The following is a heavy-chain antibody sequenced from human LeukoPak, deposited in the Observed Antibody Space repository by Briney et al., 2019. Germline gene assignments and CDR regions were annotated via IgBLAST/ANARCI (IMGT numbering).Heavy chain of an antibody. CDR1: GFTFSSYA. V-gene: IGHV3-23*01. Sequence: PGGSLRLSCAASGFTFSSYAMSWVRQAPGKGLKSVSAISGSGGSTYYADSVKGRFTISRDNSKNTLYLQMNSLRAEDTAVYYCAKGVIVGDTNYYYGMDVWGQGTTVTVSS. J-gene: IGHJ6*02. CDR3: AKGVIVGDTNYYYGMDV. CDR2: ISGSGGST. D-gene: IGHD1-26*01.